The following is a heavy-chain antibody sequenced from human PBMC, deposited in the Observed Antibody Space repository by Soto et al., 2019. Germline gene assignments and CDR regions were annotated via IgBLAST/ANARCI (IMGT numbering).Heavy chain of an antibody. CDR2: ISYDGNDQ. CDR3: AIHGRVSTMIPLTH. V-gene: IGHV3-30*03. CDR1: GFSFSGSG. J-gene: IGHJ4*02. Sequence: QVQLVESGGGVVQPGRSLRLSYAASGFSFSGSGMHWVRQAPGKGLEWVAVISYDGNDQYYGDSVKGRFTISRDNSKNTLYLQMNNLRTEDTAMYYCAIHGRVSTMIPLTHWGQGTLVIVSS. D-gene: IGHD3-3*02.